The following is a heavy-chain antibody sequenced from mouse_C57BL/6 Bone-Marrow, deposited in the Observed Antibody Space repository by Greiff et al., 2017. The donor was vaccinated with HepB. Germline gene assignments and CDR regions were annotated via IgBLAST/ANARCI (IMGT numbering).Heavy chain of an antibody. V-gene: IGHV1-19*01. D-gene: IGHD4-1*01. CDR2: INPYNGGT. Sequence: VQLQQSGPVLVKPGASVKMSCKASGYTFTDYYMNWVKQSHGKSLEWIGVINPYNGGTSYNQKFKGKATLTVDKSSSTAYMELNSLTSEDSAVYYCARVNWDEDYFDYWGQGTTLTVSS. CDR3: ARVNWDEDYFDY. CDR1: GYTFTDYY. J-gene: IGHJ2*01.